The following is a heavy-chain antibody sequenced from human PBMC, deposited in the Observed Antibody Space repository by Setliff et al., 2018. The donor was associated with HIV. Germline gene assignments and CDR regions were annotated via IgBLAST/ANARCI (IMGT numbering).Heavy chain of an antibody. V-gene: IGHV3-15*07. J-gene: IGHJ4*02. CDR3: TTNSGDF. D-gene: IGHD1-20*01. CDR1: GFTFNNAW. CDR2: IKSKTNGGAT. Sequence: PGGSLRLSCAASGFTFNNAWMNWVRQAPGKGLEWVGRIKSKTNGGATEYAAPVKGRFTISRDDSKDTPYLQMNSLKTEDTAMYHCTTNSGDFWGQGTLVTVSS.